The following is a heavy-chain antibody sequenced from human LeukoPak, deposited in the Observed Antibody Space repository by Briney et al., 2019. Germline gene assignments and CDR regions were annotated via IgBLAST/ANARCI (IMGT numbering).Heavy chain of an antibody. CDR1: GGSISSYY. CDR3: ARGGGYEGGDYYFDY. V-gene: IGHV4-59*12. J-gene: IGHJ4*02. D-gene: IGHD5-12*01. Sequence: PSETLSLTCTVSGGSISSYYWSWIRQPPGKGLEWIGYIYYSGSTNYNPSLKSRVTISADTSKNQLSLKLSSVTAADTAVYYCARGGGYEGGDYYFDYWGQGTLVTVSS. CDR2: IYYSGST.